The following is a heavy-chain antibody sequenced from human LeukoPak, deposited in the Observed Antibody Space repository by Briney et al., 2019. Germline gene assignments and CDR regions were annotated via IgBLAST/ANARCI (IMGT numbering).Heavy chain of an antibody. J-gene: IGHJ4*02. CDR3: ARRDSSGWYY. CDR2: IYPGDSDT. CDR1: GYSFSTYW. D-gene: IGHD6-19*01. V-gene: IGHV5-51*01. Sequence: GASLQISCKGSGYSFSTYWIGWVRQMPGKGLEWLGIIYPGDSDTTYSPSFQGQVTISADKSISTAYLQWSSLKAADTAMYYCARRDSSGWYYWGQGTLVTVSS.